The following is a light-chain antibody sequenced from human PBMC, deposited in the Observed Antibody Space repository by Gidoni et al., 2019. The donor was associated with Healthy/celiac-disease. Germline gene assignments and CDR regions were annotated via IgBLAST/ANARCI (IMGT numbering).Light chain of an antibody. CDR3: QQRYSTPQT. CDR1: QSSSSY. CDR2: AAS. J-gene: IGKJ1*01. Sequence: IQLTQSTSSLSASVGDRVTITCRARQSSSSYLNWYQQNPGKAPKLLIYAASSLQSGVPSSFSGSGSGTDFTLTISSLQPEDFATYYCQQRYSTPQTFGQGTKVEIK. V-gene: IGKV1-39*01.